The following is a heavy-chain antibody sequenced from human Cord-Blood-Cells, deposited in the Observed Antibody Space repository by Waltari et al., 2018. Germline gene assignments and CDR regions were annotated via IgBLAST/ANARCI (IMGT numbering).Heavy chain of an antibody. D-gene: IGHD6-6*01. CDR2: IYHSGST. V-gene: IGHV4-38-2*02. CDR1: GYSISSGYY. CDR3: ARGEADGSSSWYFDL. Sequence: QVQLQESGPGLVKPSETLSLTCTVSGYSISSGYYWGWIRHPPGKGLEWIGSIYHSGSTYYNPSLKSRVTISVDTSKNQFSLKLSSVTAADTAVYYCARGEADGSSSWYFDLWGRGTLVTVSS. J-gene: IGHJ2*01.